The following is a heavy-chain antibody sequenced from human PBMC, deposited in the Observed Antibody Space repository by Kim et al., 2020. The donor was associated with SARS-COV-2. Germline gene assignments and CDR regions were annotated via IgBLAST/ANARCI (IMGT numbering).Heavy chain of an antibody. J-gene: IGHJ3*02. CDR3: ARSAVGCSGGSCYRVLGAFDI. Sequence: ASVKVSCKASGYTFTSYAMHWVRQAPGQRLEWMGWINAGNGNTKYSQKFQGRVTITRDTSASTAYMELSSLRSEDTAVYYCARSAVGCSGGSCYRVLGAFDIWGQGTMVTVSS. V-gene: IGHV1-3*01. CDR1: GYTFTSYA. D-gene: IGHD2-15*01. CDR2: INAGNGNT.